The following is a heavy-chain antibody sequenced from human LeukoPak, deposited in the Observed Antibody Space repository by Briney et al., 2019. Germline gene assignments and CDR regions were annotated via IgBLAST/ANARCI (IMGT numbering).Heavy chain of an antibody. D-gene: IGHD2-8*01. V-gene: IGHV3-21*01. CDR1: GFTFSSYS. Sequence: GGSLRLSCAASGFTFSSYSMNWVRQAPGKGLEWVSSISSSSSYIYYADSVKGRFTISRDNAKNTLYLQMNSLRAEDTAVYYCARDRTSYNWFDPWGQGTLVTVSS. J-gene: IGHJ5*02. CDR2: ISSSSSYI. CDR3: ARDRTSYNWFDP.